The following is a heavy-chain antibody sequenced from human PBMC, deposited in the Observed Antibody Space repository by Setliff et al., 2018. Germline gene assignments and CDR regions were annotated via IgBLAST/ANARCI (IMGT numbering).Heavy chain of an antibody. CDR3: AGHIAVAGTADAFDI. Sequence: LGESLKISCKGSGYSFTSYWIGWVRQMPGKGLEWMGIIYPGDSDTRYSPSFQGQVTISADKSISTAYLQWSSLKASDTAMYYCAGHIAVAGTADAFDIWGQGTMVTVSS. CDR2: IYPGDSDT. V-gene: IGHV5-51*01. D-gene: IGHD6-19*01. CDR1: GYSFTSYW. J-gene: IGHJ3*02.